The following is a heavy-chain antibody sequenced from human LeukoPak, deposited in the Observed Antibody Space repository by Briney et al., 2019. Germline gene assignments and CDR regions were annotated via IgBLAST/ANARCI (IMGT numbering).Heavy chain of an antibody. CDR2: IYYSGST. V-gene: IGHV4-39*01. CDR1: GGSISSSSYY. J-gene: IGHJ4*02. Sequence: SETLSLTCTVSGGSISSSSYYWGWIRQPPGKGLEWIGSIYYSGSTYYNPSLKSRVTISVDTSENQFSLKLSSVTAADTAVYYCARQGRVAAVPEYFDYWGQGTLVTVSS. D-gene: IGHD2-2*01. CDR3: ARQGRVAAVPEYFDY.